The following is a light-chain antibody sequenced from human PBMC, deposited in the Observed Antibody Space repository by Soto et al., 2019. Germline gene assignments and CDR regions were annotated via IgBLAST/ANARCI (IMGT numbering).Light chain of an antibody. CDR1: QSVSSNY. CDR2: GAF. V-gene: IGKV3-20*01. CDR3: QQYGSSPRT. J-gene: IGKJ1*01. Sequence: EDVLKKSPGTLSLSKGARATFSCRASQSVSSNYLAWYQQKHGQAPRPLIYGAFKRATGIPDRFSGSGSGTDGTITISRMEPEDFEVYCCQQYGSSPRTFGQGTKVDIK.